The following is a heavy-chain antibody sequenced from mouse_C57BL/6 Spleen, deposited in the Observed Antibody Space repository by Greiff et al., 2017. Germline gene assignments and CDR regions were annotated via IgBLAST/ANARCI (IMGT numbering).Heavy chain of an antibody. J-gene: IGHJ2*01. CDR3: ARGSGTGSDD. V-gene: IGHV1-52*01. CDR1: GYTFTSYW. Sequence: VQLQQPGAELVRPGSSVKLSCKASGYTFTSYWMHWVKQRPIQGLEWIGNIDPSDSETHYNQKFKDKATLTVDKSSSTAYMQLSSLTSEDSAVYYCARGSGTGSDDWGQGTTLTVSS. D-gene: IGHD4-1*01. CDR2: IDPSDSET.